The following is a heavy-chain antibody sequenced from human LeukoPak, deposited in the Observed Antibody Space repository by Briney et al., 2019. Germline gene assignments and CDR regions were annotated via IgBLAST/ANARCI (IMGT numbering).Heavy chain of an antibody. V-gene: IGHV3-7*01. CDR3: AKDKAYNYYMDV. J-gene: IGHJ6*03. CDR1: GFIFRYSW. CDR2: IKEDGSEK. Sequence: PGGSPRLSCAASGFIFRYSWLSWVRQAPGKGLEWVANIKEDGSEKYYVDSVKGRFTISRDNAKNSLYLQMNSLRVEDTAVYYCAKDKAYNYYMDVWGKGTTVTVTS.